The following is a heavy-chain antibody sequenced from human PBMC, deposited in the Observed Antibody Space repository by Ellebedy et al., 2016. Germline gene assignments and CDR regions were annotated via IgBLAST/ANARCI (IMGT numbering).Heavy chain of an antibody. Sequence: SETLSLXXTVSGGSISSYYWSWIRQPPGKGLEWIGYIYYSGSTNYNPSLKSRVTISVDTSKNQFSLKLSSVTAADTAVYYCARPLYYYGSGSWRYWGQGTLVTVSS. V-gene: IGHV4-59*12. CDR2: IYYSGST. CDR1: GGSISSYY. J-gene: IGHJ4*02. CDR3: ARPLYYYGSGSWRY. D-gene: IGHD3-10*01.